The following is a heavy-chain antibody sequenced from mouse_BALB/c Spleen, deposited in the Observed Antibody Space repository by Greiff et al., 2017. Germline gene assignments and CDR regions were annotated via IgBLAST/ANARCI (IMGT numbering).Heavy chain of an antibody. D-gene: IGHD1-1*01. CDR3: ARERPFSTVVAPVAD. Sequence: EVKLVESGGGLVQPGGSLKLSCAASGFDFSRYWMCWVRQAPGKGLEWIGEINPDSSTIHYTPSLKDKFIISRDNANNTLYLQMSKVRSEDTALFCCARERPFSTVVAPVADWGEGTLVTVSA. J-gene: IGHJ3*01. CDR2: INPDSSTI. CDR1: GFDFSRYW. V-gene: IGHV4-1*02.